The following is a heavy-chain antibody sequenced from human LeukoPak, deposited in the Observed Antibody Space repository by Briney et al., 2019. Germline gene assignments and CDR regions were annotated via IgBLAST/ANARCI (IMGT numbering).Heavy chain of an antibody. D-gene: IGHD6-13*01. V-gene: IGHV4-59*01. CDR2: IYYSGST. CDR3: ARTIAAAGIRYYYYMDV. J-gene: IGHJ6*03. CDR1: GGSISSYY. Sequence: SETLSLTCTVSGGSISSYYWRWIRQPPGKGLEWIGYIYYSGSTNYNPSLKSRVTISVGTSKNQFSLKLSSVTAADTAVYYCARTIAAAGIRYYYYMDVWGKGTTVTVSS.